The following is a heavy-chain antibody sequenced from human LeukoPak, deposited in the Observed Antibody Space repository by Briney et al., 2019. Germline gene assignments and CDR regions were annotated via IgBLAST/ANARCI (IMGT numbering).Heavy chain of an antibody. J-gene: IGHJ4*02. Sequence: PGGSLRLSCAASGFTFSDHWMHWVRHVPGRGLLWVACMNSDGTTTNYADSVQDRLTSSRDNAETTLFLQMNSLGADDTAVYYCARAGWYRCDYWGQGTLVTVSS. CDR3: ARAGWYRCDY. CDR1: GFTFSDHW. CDR2: MNSDGTTT. V-gene: IGHV3-74*01. D-gene: IGHD6-19*01.